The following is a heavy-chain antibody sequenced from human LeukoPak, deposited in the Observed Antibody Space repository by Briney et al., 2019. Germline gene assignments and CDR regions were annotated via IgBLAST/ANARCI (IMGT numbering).Heavy chain of an antibody. CDR1: GYTLTGYY. Sequence: ASVQVSCKASGYTLTGYYMHWVRQAPGQGLEWVGWVNPNSGGTNYAQKFQGRVTMTGDTSISTAYMELSRLRSDDTAIYYCARIHCSSTSCYFFDYWGQGTLVTVSS. J-gene: IGHJ4*02. CDR2: VNPNSGGT. V-gene: IGHV1-2*02. CDR3: ARIHCSSTSCYFFDY. D-gene: IGHD2-2*01.